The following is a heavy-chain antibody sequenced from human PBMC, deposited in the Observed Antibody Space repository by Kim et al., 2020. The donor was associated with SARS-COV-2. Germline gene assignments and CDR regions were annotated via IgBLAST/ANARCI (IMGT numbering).Heavy chain of an antibody. CDR3: ARPFMTKIFSGAFDI. CDR1: GYSFTSYW. J-gene: IGHJ3*02. Sequence: GESLKISCKGSGYSFTSYWIGWVRQMPGKGLEWMGIIYPGDSDTRYSPSFQGQVTISADKSISTAYLQWSSLKASDTAMYYCARPFMTKIFSGAFDIWGQGTMVTVSS. D-gene: IGHD3-10*01. CDR2: IYPGDSDT. V-gene: IGHV5-51*01.